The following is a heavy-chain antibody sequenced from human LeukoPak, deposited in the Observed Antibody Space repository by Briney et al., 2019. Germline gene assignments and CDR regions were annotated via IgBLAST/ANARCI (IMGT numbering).Heavy chain of an antibody. Sequence: ASVKASCKVSGFTLSELSMHWVRQAPGKGLEWVGGFDPKDGETVYAERFRDRVILTGDRSSNTAYMDLSSLGADDTAVYYCATGVYCATTTCPGYGNYYYFMDVWGEGTTVTV. V-gene: IGHV1-24*01. CDR2: FDPKDGET. CDR1: GFTLSELS. J-gene: IGHJ6*03. D-gene: IGHD2-21*01. CDR3: ATGVYCATTTCPGYGNYYYFMDV.